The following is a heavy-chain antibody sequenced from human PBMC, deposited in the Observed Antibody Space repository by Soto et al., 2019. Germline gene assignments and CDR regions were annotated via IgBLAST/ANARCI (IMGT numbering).Heavy chain of an antibody. J-gene: IGHJ4*02. Sequence: SETLSLTCTVSGGSISGYYWTWIRQPPGRGLEWIGYIYYSGYTNYNPSLKSRVTMSVDTSMNRFSLKLSSVTAADTAAYYCARLTYYDSTGYFDSWGPGTLVTVSS. CDR2: IYYSGYT. D-gene: IGHD3-22*01. V-gene: IGHV4-59*01. CDR3: ARLTYYDSTGYFDS. CDR1: GGSISGYY.